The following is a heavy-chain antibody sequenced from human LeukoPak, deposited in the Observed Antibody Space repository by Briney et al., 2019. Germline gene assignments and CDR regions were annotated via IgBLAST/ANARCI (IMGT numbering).Heavy chain of an antibody. CDR3: ARGGSYPTSPDY. V-gene: IGHV1-69*02. Sequence: SVKVSCKASGGTFSSYTISLVRQAPGQGLEWMGRIIPILGIANYAQKFQGRVTITADKSTSTAYMELSSRRSEDTAVYYCARGGSYPTSPDYWGQGTLATVSS. J-gene: IGHJ4*02. CDR1: GGTFSSYT. CDR2: IIPILGIA. D-gene: IGHD1-26*01.